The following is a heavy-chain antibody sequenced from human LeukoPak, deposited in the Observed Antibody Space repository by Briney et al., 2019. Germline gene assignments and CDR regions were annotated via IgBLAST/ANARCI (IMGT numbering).Heavy chain of an antibody. CDR2: ICDSGST. CDR3: ARGGSYYDFWSGYYDYYYYMDV. CDR1: GGSISSYY. J-gene: IGHJ6*03. Sequence: PSETLSLTCTVSGGSISSYYWSWIRQPPGKGLEWIGYICDSGSTSYNPSLQSRVTISIDTSKNQFSLRLTSVTAADTAVYYCARGGSYYDFWSGYYDYYYYMDVWGKGTTVTVSS. D-gene: IGHD3-3*01. V-gene: IGHV4-59*01.